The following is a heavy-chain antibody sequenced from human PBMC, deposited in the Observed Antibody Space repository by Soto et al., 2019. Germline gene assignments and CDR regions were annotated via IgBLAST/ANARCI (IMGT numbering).Heavy chain of an antibody. V-gene: IGHV3-30-3*01. J-gene: IGHJ5*02. CDR3: ARDLSGRVTSNWFDP. CDR2: ISYDGSNK. Sequence: QVQLMESGGGVVQPGRSLRLSCAASGFTFSSYAMHWVRQAPGKGLEWVAVISYDGSNKYYADSVKGRFTISRDNSKNTLYLQMNSLRAEDTAVYYCARDLSGRVTSNWFDPWGQGTLVTVSS. CDR1: GFTFSSYA. D-gene: IGHD3-3*01.